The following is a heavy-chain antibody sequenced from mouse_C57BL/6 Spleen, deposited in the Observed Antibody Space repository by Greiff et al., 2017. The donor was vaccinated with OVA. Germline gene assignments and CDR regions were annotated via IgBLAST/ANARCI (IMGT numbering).Heavy chain of an antibody. CDR1: GYTFTSYW. CDR3: ARNYDYAAAWFAY. D-gene: IGHD2-4*01. CDR2: IHPNSGST. J-gene: IGHJ3*01. Sequence: VQLQQPGAELVKPGASVKLSCKASGYTFTSYWMHWVKQRPGPGLEWIGMIHPNSGSTNYNEKFKSKATLTVDKSSSTAYMQLSSLTSEDSAVYYCARNYDYAAAWFAYWGQGTLVTVSA. V-gene: IGHV1-64*01.